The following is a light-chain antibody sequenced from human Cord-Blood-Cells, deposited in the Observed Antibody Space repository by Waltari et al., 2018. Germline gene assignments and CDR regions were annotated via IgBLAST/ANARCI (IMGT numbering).Light chain of an antibody. V-gene: IGLV2-14*01. Sequence: QSALTQPAPASWSSGQSITLSCTGTSSDVGACNYVHWYQQHPGKAPKLMIYEVSKRPSGVSNRFSGSKSGNTASLTISGLQAEDEADYYCSSYTSSSTLVFGGGTKLTVL. CDR1: SSDVGACNY. CDR3: SSYTSSSTLV. J-gene: IGLJ3*02. CDR2: EVS.